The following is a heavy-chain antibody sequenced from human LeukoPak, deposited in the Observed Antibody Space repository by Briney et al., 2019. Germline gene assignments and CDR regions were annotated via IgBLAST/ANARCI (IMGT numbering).Heavy chain of an antibody. Sequence: SETLSLTCTVSGGSVSSGSYYWSWIRQPPGKGLERIGYIYYSGSTNYNPSLKSRVTISVDTSKNQFSLKLSSVTAADTAVYYCARDREGDSSGIYYYYYGMDVWGQGTTVTVSS. J-gene: IGHJ6*02. D-gene: IGHD3-22*01. CDR3: ARDREGDSSGIYYYYYGMDV. V-gene: IGHV4-61*01. CDR2: IYYSGST. CDR1: GGSVSSGSYY.